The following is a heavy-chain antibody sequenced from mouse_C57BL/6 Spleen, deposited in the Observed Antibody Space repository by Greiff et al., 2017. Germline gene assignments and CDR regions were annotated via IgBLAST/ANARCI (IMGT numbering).Heavy chain of an antibody. V-gene: IGHV1-62-2*01. CDR1: GYTFTEYT. J-gene: IGHJ2*01. CDR3: ASHEAGEDYFDY. Sequence: QVQLQQSGAELVKPGASVKLSCKASGYTFTEYTIHWVKQRSGQGLEWIGWFYPGSGSIKYNEKFKDKATLTADKSSSTVYMELSRLTADDSAVYFCASHEAGEDYFDYWGQGTTLTVSS. CDR2: FYPGSGSI.